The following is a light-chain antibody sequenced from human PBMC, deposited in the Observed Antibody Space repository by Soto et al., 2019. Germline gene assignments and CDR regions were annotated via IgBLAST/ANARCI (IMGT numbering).Light chain of an antibody. Sequence: QSVLTQPPSVSGAPRQRVSISCSGSRSNIGSNFVYWYQQVPGTAPRLLIQRNNERPSGVSDRFSGSKSGTSVSLAISGLRVDDEATYDCASWDDTLDAQVFGGGTKLTVL. J-gene: IGLJ3*02. CDR3: ASWDDTLDAQV. CDR2: RNN. V-gene: IGLV1-47*01. CDR1: RSNIGSNF.